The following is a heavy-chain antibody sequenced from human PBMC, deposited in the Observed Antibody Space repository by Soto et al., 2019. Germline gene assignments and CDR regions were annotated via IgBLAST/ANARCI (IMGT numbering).Heavy chain of an antibody. CDR1: GFSLTTSGVA. Sequence: QITLKESGPSLVKPTQTLTLTCTFSGFSLTTSGVAVGWIRQPPGKALEWLALIYGDDDKRYSTSLKTRLAIARATAEQPVVLTMTDTGPVDTATYYCAHSNFAAYVGAFVIWGQGTMVTVSS. V-gene: IGHV2-5*02. CDR3: AHSNFAAYVGAFVI. J-gene: IGHJ3*02. CDR2: IYGDDDK. D-gene: IGHD3-16*01.